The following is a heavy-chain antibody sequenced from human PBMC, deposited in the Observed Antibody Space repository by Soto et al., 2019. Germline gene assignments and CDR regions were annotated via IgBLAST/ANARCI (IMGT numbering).Heavy chain of an antibody. Sequence: QVQVVQSGDEVKKPGASVKVSCKASGYTFTNYGFSWVRQAPGQGLEWMGWISGYNGNTKYAEKFQGRVTMTTDTSTSTAHMERRSLRSDDTAVYYCAREGQAPYYSYGMDVWGQGTAVTVSS. J-gene: IGHJ6*02. V-gene: IGHV1-18*01. CDR1: GYTFTNYG. CDR2: ISGYNGNT. CDR3: AREGQAPYYSYGMDV.